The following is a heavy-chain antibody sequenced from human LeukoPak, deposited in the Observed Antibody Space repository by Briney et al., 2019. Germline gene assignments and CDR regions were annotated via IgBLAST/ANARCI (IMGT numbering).Heavy chain of an antibody. CDR3: ARNDRGRPADY. J-gene: IGHJ4*02. CDR1: GGSITGSSSY. CDR2: IYYSGST. V-gene: IGHV4-39*01. D-gene: IGHD1-26*01. Sequence: PSETLSLTCTVSGGSITGSSSYWGWIRQPPGKGLEWIGSIYYSGSTSYNPSLKSRVTISVDTSKNQFSLRLISVTAADTAVFYCARNDRGRPADYWGQGTLVTVSS.